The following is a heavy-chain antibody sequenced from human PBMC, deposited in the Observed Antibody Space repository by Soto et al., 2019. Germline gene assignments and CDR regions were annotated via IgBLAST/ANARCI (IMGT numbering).Heavy chain of an antibody. V-gene: IGHV4-34*01. CDR3: ARGIVGATTSAFDI. CDR1: GGSFSGYY. Sequence: SETLSLTCAVYGGSFSGYYWSWIRQPPGKGLEWIGEINHSGSTNYNPSLKSRVTISVDTSRNQFSLKLSSVTAADTAVYYCARGIVGATTSAFDIWGQGTMVTVSS. CDR2: INHSGST. J-gene: IGHJ3*02. D-gene: IGHD1-26*01.